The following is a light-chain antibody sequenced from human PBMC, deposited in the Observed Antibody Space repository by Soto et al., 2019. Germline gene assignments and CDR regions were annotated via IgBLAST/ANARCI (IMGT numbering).Light chain of an antibody. CDR1: NNDIGGYNY. CDR3: SSYTSSSTWV. V-gene: IGLV2-14*01. Sequence: SVLTQPASVSGSPGQSITLSCTGTNNDIGGYNYVSWYQQHPGKAPKLMIYDVSNRPSGVSNRFSGSKSGNTASLTISGLQAEDEADYYCSSYTSSSTWVFGTGTKVTVL. CDR2: DVS. J-gene: IGLJ1*01.